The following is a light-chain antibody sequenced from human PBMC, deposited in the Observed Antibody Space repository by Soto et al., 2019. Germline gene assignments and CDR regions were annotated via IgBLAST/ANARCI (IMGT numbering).Light chain of an antibody. Sequence: IVVKKSPGAVSLSPGERATLSCRASQSVSSNLAWYQQKPGQAPRLLIYGASTRATGIPARFSGSGSGTEFTLTISSLQSEDFAVYYCQQYNNLLRTFGQGTKVDI. CDR1: QSVSSN. J-gene: IGKJ1*01. V-gene: IGKV3-15*01. CDR3: QQYNNLLRT. CDR2: GAS.